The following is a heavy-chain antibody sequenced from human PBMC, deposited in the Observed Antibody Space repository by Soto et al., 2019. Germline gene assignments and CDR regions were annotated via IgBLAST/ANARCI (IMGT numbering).Heavy chain of an antibody. V-gene: IGHV1-46*01. CDR2: INPNGGST. CDR3: AREKWLVRRNDPFDI. D-gene: IGHD6-19*01. CDR1: GYTFINYY. Sequence: QVQLVQSGAEVKKPGASVKVSCKASGYTFINYYMHWVQQAPGQGLEWMGIINPNGGSTTYAQKFQGRVTLTRDTSTNTVNMELSSLRYEDTAVYYCAREKWLVRRNDPFDIWGQGTMVTVSS. J-gene: IGHJ3*02.